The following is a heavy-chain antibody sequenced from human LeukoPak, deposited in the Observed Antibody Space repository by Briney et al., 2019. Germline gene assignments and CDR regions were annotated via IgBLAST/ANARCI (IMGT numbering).Heavy chain of an antibody. J-gene: IGHJ4*02. D-gene: IGHD3-3*01. CDR1: GYTFTSYG. V-gene: IGHV1-18*01. Sequence: ASVKVSCKASGYTFTSYGISWVRQAPGQGLEWMGWISAYNGNTNYAQKLQGRVTMTTDTSTSTAYMELRSLRSDDTAVYYCARGFTIFGVVSLIDYWGQGTLVTVSS. CDR3: ARGFTIFGVVSLIDY. CDR2: ISAYNGNT.